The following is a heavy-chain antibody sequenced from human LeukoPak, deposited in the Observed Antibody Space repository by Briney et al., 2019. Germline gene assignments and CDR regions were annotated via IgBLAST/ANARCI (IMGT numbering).Heavy chain of an antibody. J-gene: IGHJ3*02. V-gene: IGHV3-13*01. CDR3: ARIGVDAFDT. CDR2: IGTDGDT. CDR1: GFTFSNYD. Sequence: GGSLRLSCAASGFTFSNYDMHWVRQGTGKGLEWVSAIGTDGDTFYPGSVKGRFTISRDNAENSLYLQMNSLRAEDTAVYYCARIGVDAFDTWGQGTMVTVSS.